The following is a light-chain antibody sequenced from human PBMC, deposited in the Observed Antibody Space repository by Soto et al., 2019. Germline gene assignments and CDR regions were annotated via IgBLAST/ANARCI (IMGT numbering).Light chain of an antibody. CDR2: EVF. J-gene: IGLJ3*02. CDR3: CSHAGSHTWV. Sequence: QSALTQPRSVSGSPGQSVTISCTGSSSDVGRYDYVSWYRQDPGKAPKVIIYEVFERPSGVPDRFSGSKSGNTASLTISGXXTEDEADYYCCSHAGSHTWVFGGGTKLTV. V-gene: IGLV2-11*01. CDR1: SSDVGRYDY.